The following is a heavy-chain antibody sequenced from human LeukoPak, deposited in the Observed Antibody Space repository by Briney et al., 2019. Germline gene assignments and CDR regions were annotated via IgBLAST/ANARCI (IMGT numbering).Heavy chain of an antibody. CDR3: ARDDRDYGDSPIYY. CDR1: GYTFTSYG. V-gene: IGHV1-18*01. Sequence: GASVKVSCKASGYTFTSYGISWVRQAPGQGLEWMGWISAYNGNTNYAQKLQGRVTMTTDTSTSTAYMELRSLRSDDTAVYYCARDDRDYGDSPIYYWGQGTLVTVSS. J-gene: IGHJ4*02. D-gene: IGHD4-17*01. CDR2: ISAYNGNT.